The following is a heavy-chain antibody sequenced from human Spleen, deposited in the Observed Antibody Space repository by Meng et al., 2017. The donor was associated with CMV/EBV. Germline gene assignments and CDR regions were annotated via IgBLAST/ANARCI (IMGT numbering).Heavy chain of an antibody. CDR3: AKQTYWGSGAMDV. CDR1: GFTFSNYW. Sequence: GGSLRLSCAASGFTFSNYWMSWVRQAPGKGLEWVANIKEDGSEKYYVDSVKGRFTISRDNAKNSLYLQMNSLRAEDTAVYYCAKQTYWGSGAMDVWGQGTTVTVSS. J-gene: IGHJ6*02. D-gene: IGHD7-27*01. V-gene: IGHV3-7*01. CDR2: IKEDGSEK.